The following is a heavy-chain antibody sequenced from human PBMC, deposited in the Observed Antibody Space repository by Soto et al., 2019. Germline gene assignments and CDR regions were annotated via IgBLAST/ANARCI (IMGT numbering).Heavy chain of an antibody. CDR1: GYTFTNFG. J-gene: IGHJ4*02. D-gene: IGHD5-12*01. V-gene: IGHV1-18*01. CDR2: ISAYNGNT. CDR3: ARAGPPIKY. Sequence: QVQLVQSGAEVKKPGASVKVSCKASGYTFTNFGISWVRQAPGQGLEWMGWISAYNGNTNYAQNFQGRVTMTTDTSASKAYMETRSLGPVETGVNYWARAGPPIKYWGEGAMVTLSS.